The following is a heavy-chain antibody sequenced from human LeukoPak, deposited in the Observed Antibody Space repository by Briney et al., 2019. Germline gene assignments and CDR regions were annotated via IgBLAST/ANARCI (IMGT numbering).Heavy chain of an antibody. CDR3: ARGLVSDF. Sequence: SETLSLTCAVYGGSFSGYYWSWIRQPPGKGLEWIGEINHSGSTNYNPSLKSRVTISVDTSKNQFSLKLSSVTAADTAVYYCARGLVSDFWAQGTLVTVSS. CDR2: INHSGST. V-gene: IGHV4-34*01. D-gene: IGHD3-3*01. J-gene: IGHJ4*02. CDR1: GGSFSGYY.